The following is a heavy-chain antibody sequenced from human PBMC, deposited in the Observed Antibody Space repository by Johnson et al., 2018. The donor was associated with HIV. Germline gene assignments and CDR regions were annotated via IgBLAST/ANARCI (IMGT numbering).Heavy chain of an antibody. Sequence: VQLVESGGGLVQPGGSLTLSCAASGFTFSNCWMNWVRRAPGKGLEWVANINLDGSEKYYVDSVKGRFTISRDNAKNSLYLQMNSLRADDMAVYYCARRRGEGWFLDLDAFDIWGQGTMVTVSS. V-gene: IGHV3-7*05. J-gene: IGHJ3*02. CDR2: INLDGSEK. CDR3: ARRRGEGWFLDLDAFDI. D-gene: IGHD6-19*01. CDR1: GFTFSNCW.